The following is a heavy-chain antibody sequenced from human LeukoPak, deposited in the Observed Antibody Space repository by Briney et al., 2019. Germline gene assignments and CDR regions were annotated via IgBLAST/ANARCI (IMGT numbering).Heavy chain of an antibody. CDR1: GFTLSSYA. CDR3: ARSSGYCSGGSCYWDDAFDI. V-gene: IGHV3-30*04. Sequence: GGSLRLSCAASGFTLSSYAMHWVRQAPGKGLEWVAVISYDGSNKYYADSVKGRFTISRDNSKNTLYLQMNSLRAEDTAVYYCARSSGYCSGGSCYWDDAFDIWGQGTMVTVSS. D-gene: IGHD2-15*01. CDR2: ISYDGSNK. J-gene: IGHJ3*02.